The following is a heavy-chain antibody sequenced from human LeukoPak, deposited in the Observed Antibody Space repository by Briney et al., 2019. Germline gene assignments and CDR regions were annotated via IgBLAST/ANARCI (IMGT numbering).Heavy chain of an antibody. J-gene: IGHJ4*02. CDR2: IYYSGST. D-gene: IGHD5-12*01. CDR3: ARYVGGAGDIVATILEYFDY. Sequence: PSETLSLTCTVSDGSISSSSYYWGWIRQPPGKGLEWIGSIYYSGSTYYNPSLKSRVTISVDTSKNQFSLKLSSVTAADTAVYYCARYVGGAGDIVATILEYFDYWGQGTLVTVSS. V-gene: IGHV4-39*07. CDR1: DGSISSSSYY.